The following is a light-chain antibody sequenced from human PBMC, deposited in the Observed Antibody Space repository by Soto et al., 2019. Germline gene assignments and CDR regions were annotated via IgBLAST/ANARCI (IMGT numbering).Light chain of an antibody. CDR3: QQYNKWPLT. CDR2: FAS. V-gene: IGKV3-15*01. Sequence: EIVMTQSPATLSVSPGERATLSCRASQSVSNNLAWYQQKPGQAPRILIYFASTRATGTPARFSGSGSGTEFTLTISSLQSEDFAVYYCQQYNKWPLTFGGGTKVETK. J-gene: IGKJ4*01. CDR1: QSVSNN.